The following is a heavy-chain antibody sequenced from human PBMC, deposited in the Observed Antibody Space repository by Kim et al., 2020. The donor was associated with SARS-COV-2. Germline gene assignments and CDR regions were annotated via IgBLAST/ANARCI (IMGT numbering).Heavy chain of an antibody. J-gene: IGHJ4*02. CDR2: IYPGDSDT. Sequence: GESLKISCKGSGYSFTSYWIGWVRQMPGKGLEWMGIIYPGDSDTRYSPSFQGQVTISADKSISTAYLQWSSLKASDTAMYYCATPMDLYDSSGGGFDYWGQGTLVTVSS. D-gene: IGHD3-22*01. CDR3: ATPMDLYDSSGGGFDY. CDR1: GYSFTSYW. V-gene: IGHV5-51*01.